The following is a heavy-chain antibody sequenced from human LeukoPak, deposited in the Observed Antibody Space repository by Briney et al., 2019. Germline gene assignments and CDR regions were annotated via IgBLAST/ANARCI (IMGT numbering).Heavy chain of an antibody. V-gene: IGHV3-30*18. CDR3: AKEIYYDSSAFFDY. J-gene: IGHJ4*02. Sequence: WVSLRLSCAASGCSFRSYGIHWVRQAPGKGLEWVAVIGSGGSNKYYADSVKGRFTISRDNSKNTLFLQMNSLRTEDTAMYFCAKEIYYDSSAFFDYWGQGTLVTVSS. CDR2: IGSGGSNK. CDR1: GCSFRSYG. D-gene: IGHD3-22*01.